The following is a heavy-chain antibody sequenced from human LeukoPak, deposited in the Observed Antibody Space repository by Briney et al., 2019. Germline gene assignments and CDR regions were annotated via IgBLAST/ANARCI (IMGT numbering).Heavy chain of an antibody. D-gene: IGHD1/OR15-1a*01. CDR3: AIRSNNSAFDI. V-gene: IGHV3-23*01. CDR1: GFTFNNYA. Sequence: GGSLRLSCAASGFTFNNYAMNWVRQAPGKGLEWVSYISGSGGYTYYTDFVKGRFTISRDNSKNTLYVQMNSLRAEDTAVYYCAIRSNNSAFDIWGQGTMVTVSS. CDR2: ISGSGGYT. J-gene: IGHJ3*02.